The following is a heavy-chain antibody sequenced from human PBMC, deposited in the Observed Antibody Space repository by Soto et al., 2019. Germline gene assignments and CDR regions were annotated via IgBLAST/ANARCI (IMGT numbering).Heavy chain of an antibody. D-gene: IGHD3-22*01. Sequence: QVQLVQSGAEVKKPGSSVKVSCKASGGTFSSYAISWVRQAPGQGLEWMGGIIPIFGTANYAQKFQGRVTITADESTSTAYMELSSLRSEDTAVYYCARETMIVVVTSPNAFDIGGQGTMVTVSS. CDR2: IIPIFGTA. CDR3: ARETMIVVVTSPNAFDI. CDR1: GGTFSSYA. J-gene: IGHJ3*02. V-gene: IGHV1-69*12.